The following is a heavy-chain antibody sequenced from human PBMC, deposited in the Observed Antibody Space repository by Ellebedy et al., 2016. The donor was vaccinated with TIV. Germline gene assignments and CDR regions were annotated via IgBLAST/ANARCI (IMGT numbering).Heavy chain of an antibody. Sequence: ASVKVSXKASGYTFTSYYMHWVRQAPGQGLEWMGWINPNSGGTNYAQKFQGWVTMTRDTSISTAYMELSRLRSDDTAVYYCARGLRRAGAGIGYWGQGTLVTVSS. D-gene: IGHD6-19*01. CDR3: ARGLRRAGAGIGY. CDR1: GYTFTSYY. J-gene: IGHJ4*02. CDR2: INPNSGGT. V-gene: IGHV1-2*04.